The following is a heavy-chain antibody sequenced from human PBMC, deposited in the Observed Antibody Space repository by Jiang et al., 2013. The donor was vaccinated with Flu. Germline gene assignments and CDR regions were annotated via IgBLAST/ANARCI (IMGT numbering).Heavy chain of an antibody. CDR2: IYGGGAT. Sequence: RLSCAASGLSVSDNYMTWVRQAPGKGLEWVSIIYGGGATYYADSVRGRFTISRDNSKNTLFLHMSKPRADDTAVYYCARDRQVDASGYYYYYYGMDVWGQGTTVTVSS. V-gene: IGHV3-66*01. CDR1: GLSVSDNY. CDR3: ARDRQVDASGYYYYYYGMDV. D-gene: IGHD5-12*01. J-gene: IGHJ6*02.